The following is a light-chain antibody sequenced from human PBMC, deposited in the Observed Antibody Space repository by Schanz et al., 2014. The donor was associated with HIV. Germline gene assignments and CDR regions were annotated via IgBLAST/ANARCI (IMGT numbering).Light chain of an antibody. CDR3: SSFKYTSTPVV. CDR1: SSDIGTFNY. Sequence: QSALTQPASVSGSPGQSITISCTGTSSDIGTFNYVSWYQQHPGKAPKLIIYDVSNRPSGVSNRFSGSKSGNTASLTISGLQAEDEADYYCSSFKYTSTPVVFGGGTKLTVL. J-gene: IGLJ2*01. V-gene: IGLV2-14*03. CDR2: DVS.